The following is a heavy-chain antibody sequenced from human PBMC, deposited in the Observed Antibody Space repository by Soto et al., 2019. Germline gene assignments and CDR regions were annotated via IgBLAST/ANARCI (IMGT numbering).Heavy chain of an antibody. Sequence: ASVKVSCKASGYTFTSYAMHWVRQAPGQRLEWMGWINAGNGNTKYSQKFQGRVTMTRNTSISTAYMELSRLRSDDTAVYYCARGLCSGGSCYNAAFDIWGQGTMVTVS. CDR3: ARGLCSGGSCYNAAFDI. CDR2: INAGNGNT. CDR1: GYTFTSYA. J-gene: IGHJ3*02. V-gene: IGHV1-3*01. D-gene: IGHD2-15*01.